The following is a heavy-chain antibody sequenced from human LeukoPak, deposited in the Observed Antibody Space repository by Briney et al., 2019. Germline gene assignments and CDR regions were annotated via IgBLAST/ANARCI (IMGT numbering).Heavy chain of an antibody. D-gene: IGHD4-17*01. CDR2: ISGGFVT. J-gene: IGHJ4*02. V-gene: IGHV3-23*01. CDR3: STRDYDVVRGAH. Sequence: GGSLRLLCEASGFSMSGYWMRWVRRAPGQGLQWVSSISGGFVTDYADSVKGRFTISRDNSKNTLYLQMDSLRAEDTALYYCSTRDYDVVRGAHWGQGTLVTVSS. CDR1: GFSMSGYW.